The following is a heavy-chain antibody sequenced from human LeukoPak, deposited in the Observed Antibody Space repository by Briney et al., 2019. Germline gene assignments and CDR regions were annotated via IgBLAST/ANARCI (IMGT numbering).Heavy chain of an antibody. Sequence: PGGSLRLSCAASGFTFSSYWMSWVRQAPGKGLEWVANIKQDGSEKYYVDSVKGRFTISRDNAKNSPYLQMNSLRAEDTALYYCARGESLWGGGFDYWGQGTLVTVSS. CDR3: ARGESLWGGGFDY. CDR1: GFTFSSYW. J-gene: IGHJ4*02. V-gene: IGHV3-7*01. D-gene: IGHD3-10*01. CDR2: IKQDGSEK.